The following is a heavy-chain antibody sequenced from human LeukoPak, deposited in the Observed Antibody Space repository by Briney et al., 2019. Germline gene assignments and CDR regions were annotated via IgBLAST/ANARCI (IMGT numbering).Heavy chain of an antibody. CDR2: INHSGST. CDR1: AGSFSGYY. V-gene: IGHV4-34*01. Sequence: PSETLSLTCAVYAGSFSGYYWSWIRQPPGKGLEWIGEINHSGSTNYNPSLKSRVTISVDTSKNQFSLKLSSVTAADTAVYYCARTRIWFGELRYYYYMDVWGKGTTVTISS. CDR3: ARTRIWFGELRYYYYMDV. D-gene: IGHD3-10*01. J-gene: IGHJ6*03.